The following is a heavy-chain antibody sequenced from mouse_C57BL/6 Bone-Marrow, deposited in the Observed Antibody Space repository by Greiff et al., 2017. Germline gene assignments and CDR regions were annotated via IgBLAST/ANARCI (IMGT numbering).Heavy chain of an antibody. D-gene: IGHD1-1*02. J-gene: IGHJ2*01. CDR1: GFTFSSYG. CDR3: ARHLWPDY. CDR2: ISRGGSYT. Sequence: EVNVVESGGDLVKPGGSLKLSCAASGFTFSSYGMSWVRQTPDQRLEWVATISRGGSYTYYPYSVKGRFTISRDKAKNTRYLQLSSLKSEDTAIYYCARHLWPDYWGQGTTLTVSS. V-gene: IGHV5-6*01.